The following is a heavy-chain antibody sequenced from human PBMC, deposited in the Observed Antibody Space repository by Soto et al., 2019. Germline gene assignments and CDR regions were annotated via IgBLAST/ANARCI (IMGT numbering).Heavy chain of an antibody. CDR2: ISYDGSNK. CDR3: ARDRDVVVTAGIDY. Sequence: QVQLVESGGGVVQPGRSLRLSCAASGFTFSSYAMHWVRQAPGKGLEWVAIISYDGSNKYSADSVKGRFTISRDNSKHTLYLQMNSLRAEDTAVYYCARDRDVVVTAGIDYWGQGTLVTVSS. CDR1: GFTFSSYA. V-gene: IGHV3-30-3*01. D-gene: IGHD2-21*02. J-gene: IGHJ4*02.